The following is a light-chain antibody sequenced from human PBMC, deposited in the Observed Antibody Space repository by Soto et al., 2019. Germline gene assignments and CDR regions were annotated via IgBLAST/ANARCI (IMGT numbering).Light chain of an antibody. Sequence: EIVLAQSPGTLSLSPGERATLSCGASQSVSNNYLAWYQQQPGKAPRLLIYGASNRATGIPDRLSVSGSGTDFTLPIRRLEPEDFAVYYCQQYGSSGTFGQGTKVDIK. CDR3: QQYGSSGT. CDR2: GAS. V-gene: IGKV3-20*01. CDR1: QSVSNNY. J-gene: IGKJ1*01.